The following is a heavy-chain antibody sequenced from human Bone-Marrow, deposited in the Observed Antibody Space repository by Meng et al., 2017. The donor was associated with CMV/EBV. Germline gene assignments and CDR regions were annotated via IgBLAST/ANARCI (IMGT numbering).Heavy chain of an antibody. Sequence: GGSLRLSCAASGFTFSSYAMHWVRQAPGKGLEWVAVISYDGSNKYYADSVKGRFTISRDNSKNTLYLQMNSLRAEDTAVYYCARGCSSTSCYNHDAFDIWGQGKMVTVSS. CDR3: ARGCSSTSCYNHDAFDI. D-gene: IGHD2-2*02. J-gene: IGHJ3*02. V-gene: IGHV3-30-3*01. CDR1: GFTFSSYA. CDR2: ISYDGSNK.